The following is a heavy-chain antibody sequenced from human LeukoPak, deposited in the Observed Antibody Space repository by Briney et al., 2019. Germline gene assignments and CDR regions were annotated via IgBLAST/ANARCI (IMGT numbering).Heavy chain of an antibody. CDR3: AKAPMGGIAAAY. CDR1: GFTFSSYG. CDR2: ISYDGSNK. Sequence: PGRSLRLSCAASGFTFSSYGMHWVRQAPGKGLEWVAVISYDGSNKYYADPVKGRFTISRDNSKNTLYLQMNSLRAEDTAVYYCAKAPMGGIAAAYWGQGTLVTVSS. J-gene: IGHJ4*02. D-gene: IGHD6-13*01. V-gene: IGHV3-30*18.